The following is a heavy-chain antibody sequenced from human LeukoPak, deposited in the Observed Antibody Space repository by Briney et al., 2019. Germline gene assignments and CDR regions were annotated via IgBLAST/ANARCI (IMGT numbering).Heavy chain of an antibody. Sequence: SETLSLTCTDSGGSISSYYWSWIRQPPGKGLEWVGDIYYSGSTNYNPSLKSRVTISVDTYKNQFSLKLSSVTAADTAVYYCARAHDFWSGYYYMDVWGKGTTVTVSS. J-gene: IGHJ6*03. D-gene: IGHD3-3*01. CDR1: GGSISSYY. CDR3: ARAHDFWSGYYYMDV. V-gene: IGHV4-59*01. CDR2: IYYSGST.